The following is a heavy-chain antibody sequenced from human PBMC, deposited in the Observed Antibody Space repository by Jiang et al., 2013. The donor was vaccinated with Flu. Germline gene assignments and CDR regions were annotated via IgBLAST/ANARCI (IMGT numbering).Heavy chain of an antibody. J-gene: IGHJ2*01. Sequence: VQLVESGGGLVKPGGSLRLSCAASGFTFSSYSMNWVRQAPGKGLEWVSSISSSSSYIYYADSVKGRFTISRDNAKNSLYLQMNSLRAEDTAVYYCARDWSRIAAAGTAWYFDLWGRGTLVTVSS. CDR2: ISSSSSYI. D-gene: IGHD6-13*01. V-gene: IGHV3-21*01. CDR1: GFTFSSYS. CDR3: ARDWSRIAAAGTAWYFDL.